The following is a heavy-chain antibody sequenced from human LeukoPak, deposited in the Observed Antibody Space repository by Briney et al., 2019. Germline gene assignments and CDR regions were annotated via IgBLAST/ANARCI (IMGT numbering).Heavy chain of an antibody. V-gene: IGHV1-24*01. CDR3: ATKGSMYCSGGSCFWS. CDR2: FDPEDGET. D-gene: IGHD2-15*01. Sequence: GAPVKVSCKVSGYTLTELSMHWVRQAPGKGLEWMGGFDPEDGETIYAQKFQGRVTMTEDTSTDTAYMELSSLRSEDTAVYYCATKGSMYCSGGSCFWSWGQGTLVTVSS. CDR1: GYTLTELS. J-gene: IGHJ5*02.